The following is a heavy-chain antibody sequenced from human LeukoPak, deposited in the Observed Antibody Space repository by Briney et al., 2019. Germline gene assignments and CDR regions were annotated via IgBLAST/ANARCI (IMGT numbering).Heavy chain of an antibody. J-gene: IGHJ6*02. Sequence: GGSLILSCAASGFTFSDYYMSWIRQAPGKGLEWVSYISSSGSTIYYADSVKGRFTISRDNAKNSLYLQMNSLRVEDTAVYYCARLPKPAAGEVVYYGMDVWGQGTTVTVSS. CDR3: ARLPKPAAGEVVYYGMDV. V-gene: IGHV3-11*01. CDR1: GFTFSDYY. CDR2: ISSSGSTI. D-gene: IGHD6-13*01.